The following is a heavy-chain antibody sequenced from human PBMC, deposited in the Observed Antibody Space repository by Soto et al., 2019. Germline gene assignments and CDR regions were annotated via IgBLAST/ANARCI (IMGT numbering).Heavy chain of an antibody. J-gene: IGHJ5*02. V-gene: IGHV3-23*01. D-gene: IGHD2-15*01. CDR1: GFTFSSYA. CDR2: ISGRGGST. Sequence: EVQLLESGGGLVQPGGSLRLSCAASGFTFSSYAMSWVRRAPGKGREGASAISGRGGSTYYADSVKGRFTISRDNSKNTLYLQMNSLRAEDTAVYYCASDVVAAKNWFDPWGQGTLVTVSS. CDR3: ASDVVAAKNWFDP.